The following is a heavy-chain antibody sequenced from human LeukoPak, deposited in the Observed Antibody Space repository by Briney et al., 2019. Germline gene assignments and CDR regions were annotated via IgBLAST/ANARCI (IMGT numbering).Heavy chain of an antibody. Sequence: GRSLRLSCAASGFTFSGYAMSWVRQAPGKGLEWVSAISDSGGDTYYADSVKGRFTISRDNSKNTVSLQMNSLRAEDTAVYYCAKRVAYSSTWAYFDCWGQGTLVTVSS. CDR1: GFTFSGYA. CDR3: AKRVAYSSTWAYFDC. V-gene: IGHV3-23*01. J-gene: IGHJ4*02. D-gene: IGHD6-13*01. CDR2: ISDSGGDT.